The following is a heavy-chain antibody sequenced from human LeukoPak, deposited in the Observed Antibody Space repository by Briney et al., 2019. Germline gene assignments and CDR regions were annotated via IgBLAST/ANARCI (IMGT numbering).Heavy chain of an antibody. D-gene: IGHD3-3*01. Sequence: SETLSLTCAVYGGSFSGYYWSWIRQPPGKGLEWTGEINHSGSTNYNPSLKSRVTISVDTSKNQFSLKLSSVTAADTAVYYCARGSGFWSGYYPGFDYWGQGTLVTVSS. CDR1: GGSFSGYY. CDR3: ARGSGFWSGYYPGFDY. V-gene: IGHV4-34*01. CDR2: INHSGST. J-gene: IGHJ4*02.